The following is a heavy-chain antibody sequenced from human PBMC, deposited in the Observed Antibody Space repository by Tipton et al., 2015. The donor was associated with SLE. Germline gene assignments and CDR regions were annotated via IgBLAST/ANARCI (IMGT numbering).Heavy chain of an antibody. CDR2: IYTSGST. V-gene: IGHV4-61*02. J-gene: IGHJ4*02. D-gene: IGHD5-12*01. Sequence: TLSLTCTVSGYSISSGSYYWSWIRQPAGKGLEWIGRIYTSGSTNYNPSLKSRVTISVDTSKNQFSLKLSSVTAADTAVYCCARRLTRYMGYDYFDYWGQGTLVTVSS. CDR1: GYSISSGSYY. CDR3: ARRLTRYMGYDYFDY.